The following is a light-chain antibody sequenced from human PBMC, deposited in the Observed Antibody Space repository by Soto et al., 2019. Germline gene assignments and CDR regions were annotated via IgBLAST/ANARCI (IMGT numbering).Light chain of an antibody. J-gene: IGKJ5*01. Sequence: DIQMTQSPSSLSASVGDRVTITCRASQSISSYLNWYQQKPGKAPKLLIYAASSLQSGVPSRFSGSGSGTAFTRTISSLQPEDFATYYCQQSYSTSSITFGQGTRLEIK. CDR2: AAS. V-gene: IGKV1-39*01. CDR3: QQSYSTSSIT. CDR1: QSISSY.